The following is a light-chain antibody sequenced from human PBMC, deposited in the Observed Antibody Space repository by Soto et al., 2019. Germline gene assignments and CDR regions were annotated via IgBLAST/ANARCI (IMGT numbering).Light chain of an antibody. CDR2: GAS. J-gene: IGKJ2*01. Sequence: EIVLTQSPGTLSLSPGERATLSCRASPSVTSNYLAWYQQKPGQAPRLLIYGASTRATGIPDRVSGSGSGTDFTLTIRRLEPEDFAVYFCQQYHISPRTFGQGTKLEIK. CDR3: QQYHISPRT. CDR1: PSVTSNY. V-gene: IGKV3-20*01.